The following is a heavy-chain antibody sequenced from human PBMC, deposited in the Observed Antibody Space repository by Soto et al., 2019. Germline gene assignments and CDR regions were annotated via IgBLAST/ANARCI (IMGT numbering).Heavy chain of an antibody. V-gene: IGHV3-53*02. CDR3: AILSN. CDR1: GFTVSSNY. J-gene: IGHJ4*02. D-gene: IGHD6-6*01. Sequence: EVQLVETGGGLIQPGGSLRLSCAASGFTVSSNYMNWVRQAPGKGLEWVSIIYSDGTTSYADSVKGRFTISRDNFKNPLHLQMNRLRSDDTAVYYCAILSNWGQGTLVTVSS. CDR2: IYSDGTT.